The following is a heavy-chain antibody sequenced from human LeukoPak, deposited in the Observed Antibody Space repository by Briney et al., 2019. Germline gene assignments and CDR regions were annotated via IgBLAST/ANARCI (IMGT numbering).Heavy chain of an antibody. J-gene: IGHJ4*02. Sequence: PGGSLRLSCAASGFTVSSNYMSWVRQAPGKGLEWVSVIYSGGSTYYADSVRGRFTISRDNSKNTLSLQMNSLRAEDTAVYYCARDLGSGTYYRGDWGQGTLVTVSS. D-gene: IGHD3-10*01. CDR3: ARDLGSGTYYRGD. CDR2: IYSGGST. V-gene: IGHV3-66*01. CDR1: GFTVSSNY.